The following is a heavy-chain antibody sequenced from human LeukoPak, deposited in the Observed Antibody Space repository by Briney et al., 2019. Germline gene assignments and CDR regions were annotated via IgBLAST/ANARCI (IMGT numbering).Heavy chain of an antibody. Sequence: SETLSLTCTVSGGSISNYYWSWIRQPAGKGQEWIGRIYSSGSTNNNPSFKSRVNMSVDTSNNQFSLKLTSVTAADTAVYYCASDGAAIRFDPWGQGTLVTVSS. CDR2: IYSSGST. V-gene: IGHV4-4*07. J-gene: IGHJ5*02. CDR1: GGSISNYY. D-gene: IGHD5-24*01. CDR3: ASDGAAIRFDP.